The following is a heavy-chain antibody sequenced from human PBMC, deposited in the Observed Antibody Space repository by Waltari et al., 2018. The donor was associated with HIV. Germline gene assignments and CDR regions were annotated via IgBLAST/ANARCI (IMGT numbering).Heavy chain of an antibody. Sequence: EVQLVESGGGLVQPGGSLRLSCAASGFTFSRYSMNWVRQAPGTGLEWVSYISSSSSTIYYADSVKGRFTISRDNAKNSLYLQMNSLRAEDTAVYYCAPMGAAAGTSYYYGMDVWGQGTTVTVSS. CDR2: ISSSSSTI. J-gene: IGHJ6*02. CDR3: APMGAAAGTSYYYGMDV. V-gene: IGHV3-48*01. CDR1: GFTFSRYS. D-gene: IGHD6-13*01.